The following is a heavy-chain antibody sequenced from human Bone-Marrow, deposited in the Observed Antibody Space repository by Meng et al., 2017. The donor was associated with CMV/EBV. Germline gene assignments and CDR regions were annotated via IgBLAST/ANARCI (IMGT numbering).Heavy chain of an antibody. CDR1: GGTFSSYA. Sequence: QVRLLGSGAEVKKPGSSGKVSCKASGGTFSSYAISWVRQAPGQGLEWMGGIIPIFGTANYAQKFQGRVTITADESTSTAYMELSSLRSEDTAVYYCARDTIVGATFWFDPWGQGTLVTVSS. CDR3: ARDTIVGATFWFDP. CDR2: IIPIFGTA. V-gene: IGHV1-69*12. J-gene: IGHJ5*02. D-gene: IGHD1-26*01.